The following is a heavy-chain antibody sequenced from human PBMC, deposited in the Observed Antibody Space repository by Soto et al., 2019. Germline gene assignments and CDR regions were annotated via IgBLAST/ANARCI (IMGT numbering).Heavy chain of an antibody. J-gene: IGHJ4*02. CDR2: IYPGDSDT. D-gene: IGHD6-13*01. CDR3: ARGDSSWYYYSFLSYFDY. Sequence: PGESLKISCKASGYSFISYGIGWVRQMPGKGLEWMGIIYPGDSDTSYSPSFQGQVTISADKSISTAYLQWSSLKASDTAMYYCARGDSSWYYYSFLSYFDYWGQGPLVTVSS. CDR1: GYSFISYG. V-gene: IGHV5-51*01.